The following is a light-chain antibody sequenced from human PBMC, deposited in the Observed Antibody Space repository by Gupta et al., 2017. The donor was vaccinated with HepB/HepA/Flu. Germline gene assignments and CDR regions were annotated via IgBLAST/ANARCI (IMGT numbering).Light chain of an antibody. J-gene: IGKJ1*01. CDR1: QSVSSY. CDR2: DAS. CDR3: QQHSNRPPWT. V-gene: IGKV3-11*01. Sequence: EIVLRQSLATLFLSPGERATLSCRSSQSVSSYVAWYQQKPGQAPRLIIYDASNRATGIPARFSGSGYGTDFTLTISSRDPEDFAVYYCQQHSNRPPWTFGQGTTVEI.